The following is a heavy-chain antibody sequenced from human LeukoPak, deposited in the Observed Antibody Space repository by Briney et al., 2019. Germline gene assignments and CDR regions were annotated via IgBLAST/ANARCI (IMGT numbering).Heavy chain of an antibody. CDR3: ATEGTASGWFHY. V-gene: IGHV3-7*03. Sequence: GGSLRLSCAASGFTFRSYWMSWVRQAPGKGLEWVANIKQDGSEKYYVDSVKGRFTISRDNAKNSLYLQMDSLRAEDTAVYYCATEGTASGWFHYWGQGTLVTVSS. J-gene: IGHJ4*02. D-gene: IGHD6-19*01. CDR1: GFTFRSYW. CDR2: IKQDGSEK.